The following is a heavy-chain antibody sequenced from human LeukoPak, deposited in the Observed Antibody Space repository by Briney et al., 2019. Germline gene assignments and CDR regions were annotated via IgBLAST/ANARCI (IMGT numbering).Heavy chain of an antibody. CDR3: ARDPEYDSSEDNWFDP. V-gene: IGHV1-18*01. Sequence: ASVKVSCKASGYTFTSYGISWVRQAPGQGLEWMGWISAYNGNTNYAQKLQGRVTMTTDTSTSTAYMELRSLRSDDTAVYYCARDPEYDSSEDNWFDPWGQGTLVTVSS. J-gene: IGHJ5*02. D-gene: IGHD3-22*01. CDR2: ISAYNGNT. CDR1: GYTFTSYG.